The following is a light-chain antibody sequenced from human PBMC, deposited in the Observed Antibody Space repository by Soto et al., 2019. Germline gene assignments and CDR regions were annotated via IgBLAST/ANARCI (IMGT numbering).Light chain of an antibody. CDR1: SSDVGGYNF. CDR3: SSYATGSTVV. Sequence: QSALTQPASVFGSPGQSITTSCTGTSSDVGGYNFVSWYQQHPGKAPKLMIYEVSNRPSGVSNRFSGSKSGNTASLTISGLQPEDEADYYFSSYATGSTVVSGIGTKV. CDR2: EVS. J-gene: IGLJ1*01. V-gene: IGLV2-14*03.